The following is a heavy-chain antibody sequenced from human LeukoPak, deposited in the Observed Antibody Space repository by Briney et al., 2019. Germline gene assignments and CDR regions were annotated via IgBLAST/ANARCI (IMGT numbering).Heavy chain of an antibody. J-gene: IGHJ5*02. Sequence: SETLSLTCAVYGGSFSGYYWSWIRQPPGKGLEWIGEINHSGSTNYNACLKSRVTISVDTSKNQFSLRLSSVTAADTAVYYCAPRGDIEHSYGYGKLFDPWGQGTRVTVSS. CDR2: INHSGST. CDR1: GGSFSGYY. D-gene: IGHD5-18*01. CDR3: APRGDIEHSYGYGKLFDP. V-gene: IGHV4-34*01.